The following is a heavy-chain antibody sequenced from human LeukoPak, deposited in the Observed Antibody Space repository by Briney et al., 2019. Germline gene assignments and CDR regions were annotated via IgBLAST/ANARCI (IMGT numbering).Heavy chain of an antibody. J-gene: IGHJ4*02. CDR3: ARDLNTAMDY. D-gene: IGHD5-18*01. CDR2: ISYDGSNK. V-gene: IGHV3-30*03. Sequence: KPGRSLRLSCAASGFTFSSYGMHWVRQAPGKGLEWVAVISYDGSNKYYADSVKGRFTISRDNSKNTLYLQMNSLRAEDTAVYYCARDLNTAMDYWGQGTLVTVSS. CDR1: GFTFSSYG.